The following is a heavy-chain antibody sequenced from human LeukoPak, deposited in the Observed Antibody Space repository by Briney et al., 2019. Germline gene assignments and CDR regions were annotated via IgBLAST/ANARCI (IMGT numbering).Heavy chain of an antibody. CDR3: ARRHLGYCSSTSCLSTKRAFDI. D-gene: IGHD2-2*01. CDR1: GGSISSGDYY. V-gene: IGHV4-39*07. J-gene: IGHJ3*02. CDR2: INHSGST. Sequence: KPSETLSLTCTVSGGSISSGDYYWSWIRQPPGKGLEWIGEINHSGSTNYNPSLKSRVTISVDTSKNQFSLKLSSVTAADTAVYYCARRHLGYCSSTSCLSTKRAFDIWGQGTMVTVSS.